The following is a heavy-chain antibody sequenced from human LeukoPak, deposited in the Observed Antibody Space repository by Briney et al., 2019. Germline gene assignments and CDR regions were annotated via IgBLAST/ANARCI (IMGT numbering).Heavy chain of an antibody. CDR2: INHSGST. CDR3: ARGLGIDNYYDSSGYYYH. Sequence: SETLSLTCAVYGGSFSGYYWSWIRQPPGKGLEWIGEINHSGSTNYNPSLKSRVTISVDTSKNQFSLKLSSVTAADTAVYYCARGLGIDNYYDSSGYYYHWGQGTLVTVSS. D-gene: IGHD3-22*01. CDR1: GGSFSGYY. J-gene: IGHJ4*02. V-gene: IGHV4-34*01.